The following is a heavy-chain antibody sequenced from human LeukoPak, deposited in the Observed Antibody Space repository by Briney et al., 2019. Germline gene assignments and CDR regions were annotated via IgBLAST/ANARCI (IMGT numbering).Heavy chain of an antibody. CDR2: IYHSGST. D-gene: IGHD6-19*01. J-gene: IGHJ4*02. CDR1: GGSISSYY. CDR3: ARDTRPIAVAGYYFDY. V-gene: IGHV4-38-2*02. Sequence: SETLSLTCTVSGGSISSYYWGWIRQPPGKGLEWIGSIYHSGSTYYNPSLKSRVTISVDTSKNQFSLKLSSVTAADTAVYYCARDTRPIAVAGYYFDYWGQGTLVTVSS.